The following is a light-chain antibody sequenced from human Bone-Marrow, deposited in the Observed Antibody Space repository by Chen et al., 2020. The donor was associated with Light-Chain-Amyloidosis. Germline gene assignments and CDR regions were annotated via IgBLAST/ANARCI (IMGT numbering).Light chain of an antibody. V-gene: IGLV2-14*01. J-gene: IGLJ1*01. Sequence: QSALTQPASVSGSRGQSITISGTGTSSDVGGDNHVSWYQQHPDKAPTLMIDEVTNRPSWVPDRFSCSKSDKTASLTISGLQTEDEADYFCSSYTITNTLVFGSGPRVTVL. CDR1: SSDVGGDNH. CDR2: EVT. CDR3: SSYTITNTLV.